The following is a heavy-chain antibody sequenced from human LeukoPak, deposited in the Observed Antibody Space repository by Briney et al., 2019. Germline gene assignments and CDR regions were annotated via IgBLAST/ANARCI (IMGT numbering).Heavy chain of an antibody. CDR1: GGSISSGDYY. J-gene: IGHJ4*02. CDR3: ARDGQDYYLDY. V-gene: IGHV4-30-4*01. Sequence: PSQTLSLTCTVSGGSISSGDYYWSWIRQPPGKGLEWIGYIYYSGSTYYNPSLKSRVTISVDTSKNQFSLQLSSVTAADTAVYYCARDGQDYYLDYWGQGTLVTVSS. D-gene: IGHD3-10*01. CDR2: IYYSGST.